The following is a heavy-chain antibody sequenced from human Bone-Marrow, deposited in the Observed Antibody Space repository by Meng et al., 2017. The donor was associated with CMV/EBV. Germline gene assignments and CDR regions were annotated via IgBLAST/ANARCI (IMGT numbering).Heavy chain of an antibody. CDR1: GFTFSDYS. V-gene: IGHV3-21*01. Sequence: SCAASGFTFSDYSMHWVRQAPGKGLEWVASISTGSGYIYYAESVKGRFTISRDNAKNSLYLQMNSLRVEDTAIYYCARDVRHRDSGPPWGQGALVTVSS. CDR3: ARDVRHRDSGPP. D-gene: IGHD3-10*02. CDR2: ISTGSGYI. J-gene: IGHJ5*02.